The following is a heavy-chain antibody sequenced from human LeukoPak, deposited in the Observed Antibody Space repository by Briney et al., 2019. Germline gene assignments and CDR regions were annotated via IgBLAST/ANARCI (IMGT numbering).Heavy chain of an antibody. V-gene: IGHV3-30*04. D-gene: IGHD5-18*01. J-gene: IGHJ4*02. CDR3: ARAYTAIVLDY. CDR2: ISYDGSNK. Sequence: GGSLRLSCAASGFTFSSYAMHWVRQAPGKGLEWVAVISYDGSNKYYADSVKGRFTISRDNSKNTLYLQMSSLRSEDTAVYYCARAYTAIVLDYWGQGTLVTVSS. CDR1: GFTFSSYA.